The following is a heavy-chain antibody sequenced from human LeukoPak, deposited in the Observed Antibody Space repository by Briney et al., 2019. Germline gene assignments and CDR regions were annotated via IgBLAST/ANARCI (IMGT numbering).Heavy chain of an antibody. CDR2: IYYSTNWYN. Sequence: SHTLSPTCAISGDSVFSNSAGWYLIRHSPSGGLGWLCRIYYSTNWYNDYAVPVNNRITINPDTSTNQFSLQLNSVTPEDTAVYYCARSFYDSRGVAFESWGQGTMVTVS. D-gene: IGHD3-22*01. CDR3: ARSFYDSRGVAFES. CDR1: GDSVFSNSAG. J-gene: IGHJ4*02. V-gene: IGHV6-1*01.